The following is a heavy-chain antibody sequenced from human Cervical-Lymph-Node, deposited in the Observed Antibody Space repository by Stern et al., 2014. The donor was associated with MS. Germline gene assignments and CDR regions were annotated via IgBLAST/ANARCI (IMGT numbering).Heavy chain of an antibody. V-gene: IGHV3-66*01. CDR3: ARDQRGVAAAGTWFDH. D-gene: IGHD6-13*01. CDR2: IYIGGTT. CDR1: GVTVSSNY. Sequence: EMQLVESGGGLVQPGGSLRLSCAASGVTVSSNYMSWVRQAPGKGLEWVSVIYIGGTTYYAESVKARFTISRDTSKNTLYLQMNSLRAEDTGVYYCARDQRGVAAAGTWFDHWGQGTLVTVSS. J-gene: IGHJ5*02.